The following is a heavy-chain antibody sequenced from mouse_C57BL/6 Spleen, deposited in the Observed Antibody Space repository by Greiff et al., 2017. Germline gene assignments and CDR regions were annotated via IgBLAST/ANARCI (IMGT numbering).Heavy chain of an antibody. J-gene: IGHJ4*01. CDR2: VYPGSGST. CDR3: ARHSWALDD. Sequence: QVQLQQSGAELVKPGASVKLSCKASGYTFTEYSIHWVKQRPGQGLEWIGWVYPGSGSTKYNEKFKDKATLTADKSSSTAYMELSRLTSDDSAVCVCARHSWALDDWGQGTTVTVAS. CDR1: GYTFTEYS. V-gene: IGHV1-62-2*01.